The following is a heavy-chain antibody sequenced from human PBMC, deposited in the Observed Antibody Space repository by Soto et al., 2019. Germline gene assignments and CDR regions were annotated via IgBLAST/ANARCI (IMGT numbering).Heavy chain of an antibody. CDR2: SYYSGSA. V-gene: IGHV4-61*01. J-gene: IGHJ4*02. Sequence: SETLSLTCTVSGDSVSSRSYYWSWIRQPPGKGLEWVGYSYYSGSADYNASLKSRVIISVDTSKNQFSLQLSSVTAADTAEYFCARFGLSRPYFYSWGQGILVTVSS. CDR3: ARFGLSRPYFYS. CDR1: GDSVSSRSYY. D-gene: IGHD3-3*01.